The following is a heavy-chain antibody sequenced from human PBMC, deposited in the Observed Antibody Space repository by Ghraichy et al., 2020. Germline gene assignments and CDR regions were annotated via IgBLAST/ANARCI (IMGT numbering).Heavy chain of an antibody. Sequence: GGSLRLSCAASGFTFSSYGMHWVRQAPGKGLEWVAVISYDGSNKYYADSVKGRFTISRDNSKNTLYLQMNSLRAEDTAVYYCAKKRSSSSSSLYYYYYYGMDVWGQGTTVTVSS. D-gene: IGHD6-6*01. V-gene: IGHV3-30*18. CDR1: GFTFSSYG. CDR2: ISYDGSNK. J-gene: IGHJ6*02. CDR3: AKKRSSSSSSLYYYYYYGMDV.